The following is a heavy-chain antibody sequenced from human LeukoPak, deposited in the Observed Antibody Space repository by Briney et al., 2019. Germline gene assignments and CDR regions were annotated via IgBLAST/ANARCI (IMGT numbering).Heavy chain of an antibody. CDR2: ISAYNGDT. CDR3: ARVKGYYNILTGYYLSDAFDI. CDR1: GYTFISYG. J-gene: IGHJ3*02. D-gene: IGHD3-9*01. V-gene: IGHV1-18*01. Sequence: ASVKVSCKASGYTFISYGITWVRQAPGQGLEWMGWISAYNGDTNYAQKLQGRVTMTTDTSTTTAYMELRSPRSDDTAVYYCARVKGYYNILTGYYLSDAFDIWGQGTMVTVSS.